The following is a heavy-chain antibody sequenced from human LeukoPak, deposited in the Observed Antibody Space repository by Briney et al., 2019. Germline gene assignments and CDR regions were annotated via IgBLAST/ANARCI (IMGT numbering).Heavy chain of an antibody. V-gene: IGHV3-53*01. CDR2: IYGGGNI. D-gene: IGHD6-19*01. J-gene: IGHJ6*02. CDR3: ATGPPGWFYYYYGMDV. CDR1: GFTVSSNY. Sequence: PGGSLRLSCAASGFTVSSNYMNWVRQAPGKGLEWVSVIYGGGNIYYADSVKGRFTISRDNSKNTLYLQMNSLRAEDTAVYYCATGPPGWFYYYYGMDVWGQGTTVTVSS.